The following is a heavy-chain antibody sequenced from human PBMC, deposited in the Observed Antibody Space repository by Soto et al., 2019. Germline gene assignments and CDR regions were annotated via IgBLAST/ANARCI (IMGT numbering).Heavy chain of an antibody. D-gene: IGHD1-1*01. J-gene: IGHJ6*02. V-gene: IGHV2-5*02. CDR3: AHRNSPPDLEGQFYPYYDYYGRDV. CDR1: GFSLSTGGVG. Sequence: QITLKESGPTLVKPTQTLTLTCTFSGFSLSTGGVGVGWIRQPPGKALEWLALIYWDDDKRYSPSLKSRLTITKEPSKNLVVLIMTNMDPVDTATYYCAHRNSPPDLEGQFYPYYDYYGRDVWGQGTTVTVSS. CDR2: IYWDDDK.